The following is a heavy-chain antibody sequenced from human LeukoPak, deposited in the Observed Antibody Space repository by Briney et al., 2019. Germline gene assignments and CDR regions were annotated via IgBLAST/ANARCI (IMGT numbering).Heavy chain of an antibody. CDR1: GGTFSSYA. D-gene: IGHD6-13*01. V-gene: IGHV1-69*05. Sequence: SVKVSCKASGGTFSSYAISWVRQAPGQGLEWMGRIIPIFGTANYAQKFQGRVTITTDESTSTAYMELRSLRSEDTAVYYCARDRYSSSWYDLEDYWGQGTLVTVSS. J-gene: IGHJ4*02. CDR2: IIPIFGTA. CDR3: ARDRYSSSWYDLEDY.